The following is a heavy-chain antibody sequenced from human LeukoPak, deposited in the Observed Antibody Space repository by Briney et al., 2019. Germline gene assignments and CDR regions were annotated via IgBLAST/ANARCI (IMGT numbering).Heavy chain of an antibody. V-gene: IGHV3-74*03. CDR2: INSDGRST. CDR3: ARVDPKAPGDFS. CDR1: GFTFSSYW. J-gene: IGHJ4*02. D-gene: IGHD3-3*01. Sequence: GGSLRLSCAASGFTFSSYWMHWVRQAPGKGLVWVSRINSDGRSTKYADSVKGRFTISRDNAKNTLYVQMNNLRAEDTAVYYCARVDPKAPGDFSWGRGTLVTVS.